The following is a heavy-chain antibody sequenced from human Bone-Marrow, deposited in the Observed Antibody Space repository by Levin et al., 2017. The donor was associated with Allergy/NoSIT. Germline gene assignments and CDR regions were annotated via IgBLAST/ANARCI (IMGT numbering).Heavy chain of an antibody. J-gene: IGHJ6*02. CDR1: GFTFSNYA. V-gene: IGHV3-23*01. CDR3: SRGPPQRPGYWYGEGGMDV. CDR2: LGPSGDTT. D-gene: IGHD3-10*01. Sequence: QTGGSLRLSCAASGFTFSNYAMTWVRQAPGKGLEWVAGLGPSGDTTDYEDSVRGRFTISRDNSKNTLYLEMNSLRAEDAAVYYCSRGPPQRPGYWYGEGGMDVWGQGTAVVVSS.